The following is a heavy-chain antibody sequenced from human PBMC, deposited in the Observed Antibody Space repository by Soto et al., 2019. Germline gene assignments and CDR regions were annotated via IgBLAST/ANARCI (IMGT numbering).Heavy chain of an antibody. D-gene: IGHD1-26*01. CDR2: VSYDGNNK. CDR3: ARDLEGATTDY. V-gene: IGHV3-30*03. CDR1: GFSFRSYG. J-gene: IGHJ4*02. Sequence: QVQLVESGGGVVQPGRSLRLFCAASGFSFRSYGMHWVRQAPGKGLEWVTFVSYDGNNKYYADSVKGRFTISRDNSKNTLYLQMNSLGAEDTAIYYCARDLEGATTDYWGQGTLVTVSS.